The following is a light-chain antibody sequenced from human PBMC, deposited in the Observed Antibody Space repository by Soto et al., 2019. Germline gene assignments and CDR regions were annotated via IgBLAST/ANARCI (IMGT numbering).Light chain of an antibody. CDR2: GAS. Sequence: EIVMTQSPATLSVSPGERATLSCRASQSVSSNLAWYQQKPAQAPRLLIYGASTRATGIPARFSGSGSGTEFTLTISRLQSEDFAVYYCQQYNNWPPVTFGQGTKLEIK. V-gene: IGKV3-15*01. J-gene: IGKJ2*01. CDR3: QQYNNWPPVT. CDR1: QSVSSN.